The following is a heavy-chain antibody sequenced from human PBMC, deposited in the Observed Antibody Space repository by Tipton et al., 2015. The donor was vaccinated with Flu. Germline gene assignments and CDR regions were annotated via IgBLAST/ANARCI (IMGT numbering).Heavy chain of an antibody. CDR1: GDSVSSNSAA. CDR3: ARDLAYYDILTGYQGYYYYGMDV. J-gene: IGHJ6*02. CDR2: TYYRSKWYN. Sequence: VQLVQSGPEVKPSQTLSLTCAISGDSVSSNSAAWNWIRQSPSRGLEWLGRTYYRSKWYNDYAVSVKSRITINPDTSKNQFSLQLNSVTPEDTAVYYCARDLAYYDILTGYQGYYYYGMDVWDQGP. D-gene: IGHD3-9*01. V-gene: IGHV6-1*01.